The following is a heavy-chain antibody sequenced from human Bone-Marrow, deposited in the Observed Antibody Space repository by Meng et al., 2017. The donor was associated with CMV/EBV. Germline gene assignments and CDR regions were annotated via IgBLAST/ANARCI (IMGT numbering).Heavy chain of an antibody. CDR1: GIAFSSYA. J-gene: IGHJ4*02. CDR3: AKGPLPARPYYFDY. V-gene: IGHV3-23*01. D-gene: IGHD6-6*01. Sequence: AGIAFSSYAMTWVRQAPGKGLEWVSTITGGGSNTYYADSAKGRFTISRDISKNTLYLQVNSLRAEDTAVYYCAKGPLPARPYYFDYWGQGTLVTVSS. CDR2: ITGGGSNT.